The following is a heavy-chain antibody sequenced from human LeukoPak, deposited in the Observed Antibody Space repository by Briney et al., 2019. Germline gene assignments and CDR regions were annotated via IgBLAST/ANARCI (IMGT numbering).Heavy chain of an antibody. CDR3: AKARSGSGSYGKYYFDY. J-gene: IGHJ4*02. V-gene: IGHV3-7*03. D-gene: IGHD3-10*01. CDR1: GFTFSSYW. Sequence: PGGSLRLSCAASGFTFSSYWMSWVRQAPGKGLEWVANIKQDGSEKYYVDSVKGRFTISRDNAKNSLYLQMNSLRVEDTAVYYCAKARSGSGSYGKYYFDYWGQGTLVTVSS. CDR2: IKQDGSEK.